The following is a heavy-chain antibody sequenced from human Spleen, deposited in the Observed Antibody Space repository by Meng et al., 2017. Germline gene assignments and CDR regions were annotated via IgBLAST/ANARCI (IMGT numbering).Heavy chain of an antibody. D-gene: IGHD1-26*01. J-gene: IGHJ5*02. CDR1: GGSISSSFHH. CDR2: IFYSGST. Sequence: QVQRQESGPGLVKPSQTLSLTCTVSGGSISSSFHHWSWIRRPPGNGLEWIGHIFYSGSTYYNPSLKSRLTLPVDTSNHQFALKLSSVTAADTAVYYCARAVGGGWKIGGNWFDPWGQGTLVTVSS. V-gene: IGHV4-30-4*01. CDR3: ARAVGGGWKIGGNWFDP.